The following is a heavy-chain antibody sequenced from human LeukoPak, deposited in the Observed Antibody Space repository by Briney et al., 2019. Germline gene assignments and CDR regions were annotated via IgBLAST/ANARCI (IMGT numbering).Heavy chain of an antibody. D-gene: IGHD3-10*01. J-gene: IGHJ3*02. CDR1: GGSISSGDYY. V-gene: IGHV4-30-4*01. CDR3: ARDRNTYYYGSGSYGAFDI. CDR2: IYYSGST. Sequence: PSQTLSLTCSVSGGSISSGDYYWSWIRQPPGKGLEWIGHIYYSGSTHHNPSLKSRVTISVDTSKNQFSLKLSSVTAADTAVYYCARDRNTYYYGSGSYGAFDIWGQGTMVTVSS.